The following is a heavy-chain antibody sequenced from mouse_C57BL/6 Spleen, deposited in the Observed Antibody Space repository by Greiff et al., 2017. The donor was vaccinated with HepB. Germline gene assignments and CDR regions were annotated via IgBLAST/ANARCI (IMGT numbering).Heavy chain of an antibody. CDR1: GFTFSDYY. CDR2: ISNGGGST. J-gene: IGHJ4*01. Sequence: DVKLVESGGGLVQPGGSLKLSCAASGFTFSDYYMYWVRQTPEKRLEWVAYISNGGGSTYYPDTVKGRFTISRDNAKNTPYLQMSRLKSEDTAMYYCASSSWDAMDYWGQGTSVTVSS. D-gene: IGHD1-1*01. V-gene: IGHV5-12*01. CDR3: ASSSWDAMDY.